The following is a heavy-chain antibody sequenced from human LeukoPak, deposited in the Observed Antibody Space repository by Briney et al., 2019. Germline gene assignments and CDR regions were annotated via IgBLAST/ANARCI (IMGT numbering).Heavy chain of an antibody. CDR1: GFTFSSYS. V-gene: IGHV3-21*01. CDR2: ISSSSSYI. D-gene: IGHD3-10*01. Sequence: GGSLRLSCAASGFTFSSYSMNWVRQAPGKGLEWVSSISSSSSYIYYADSVKGRFTISRDNAKNSLYLQMNSLRAEDTAVYYCARDVPSFRSEEAFDIWGQGTMVTVSS. J-gene: IGHJ3*02. CDR3: ARDVPSFRSEEAFDI.